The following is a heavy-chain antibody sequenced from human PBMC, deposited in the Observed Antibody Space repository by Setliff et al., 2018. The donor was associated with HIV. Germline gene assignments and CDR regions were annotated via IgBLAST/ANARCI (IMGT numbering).Heavy chain of an antibody. CDR2: IHYSGST. J-gene: IGHJ3*02. Sequence: PSETLSLTCTVSGDSITGSHYYWGWIRQPPGKGLEWIASIHYSGSTYDSPSVRSRVAIFVDTSKNQFSLRLNSVTATDAAMYYCSRSGIGYGGDSNTFDIRGQGTLVTVSS. V-gene: IGHV4-39*01. CDR3: SRSGIGYGGDSNTFDI. D-gene: IGHD2-21*02. CDR1: GDSITGSHYY.